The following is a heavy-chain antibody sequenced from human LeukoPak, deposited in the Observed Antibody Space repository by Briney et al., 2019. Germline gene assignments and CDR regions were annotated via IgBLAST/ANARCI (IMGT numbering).Heavy chain of an antibody. V-gene: IGHV1-8*01. CDR3: ARGAWYNSAYTALHYFDY. CDR1: GYTFTSYD. Sequence: GASVKVSCKASGYTFTSYDINWVRQATGQGLEWMGWMNPNSGNTGYAQKFQDKVTMTRDTSISTAYMELSSLRSEDTAIYYCARGAWYNSAYTALHYFDYWGQGTLVTVSS. CDR2: MNPNSGNT. J-gene: IGHJ4*02. D-gene: IGHD6-19*01.